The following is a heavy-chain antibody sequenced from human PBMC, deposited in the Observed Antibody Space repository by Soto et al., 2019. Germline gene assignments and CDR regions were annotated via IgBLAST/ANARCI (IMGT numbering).Heavy chain of an antibody. CDR2: INHSGST. V-gene: IGHV4-34*01. Sequence: QVQLQQWGAGLLKPSETLSLTCAVYGGSFSGYYWSWIRQPPGKGLEWIGEINHSGSTNYNPSLKSRVTISVDTSKNQFSLKLSSVTAADTAVYYCARAGVVVVAPTAGAEDYWGHGTLVTVSS. D-gene: IGHD2-15*01. CDR1: GGSFSGYY. CDR3: ARAGVVVVAPTAGAEDY. J-gene: IGHJ4*01.